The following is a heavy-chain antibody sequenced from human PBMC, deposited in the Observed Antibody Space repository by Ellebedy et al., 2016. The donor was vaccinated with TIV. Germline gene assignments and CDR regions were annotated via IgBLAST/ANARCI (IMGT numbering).Heavy chain of an antibody. D-gene: IGHD3-10*01. J-gene: IGHJ6*02. V-gene: IGHV4-59*12. Sequence: MPSETLSLTCTVSGDSISTYYWSWIRQPPGKGLEWIGYIYYSGSSNYNPSLKSRVTTSVDTSKSQFSLKLSSVTAADTAVYYCARDSGPSYYYGMDVWGQGTTVTVSS. CDR2: IYYSGSS. CDR3: ARDSGPSYYYGMDV. CDR1: GDSISTYY.